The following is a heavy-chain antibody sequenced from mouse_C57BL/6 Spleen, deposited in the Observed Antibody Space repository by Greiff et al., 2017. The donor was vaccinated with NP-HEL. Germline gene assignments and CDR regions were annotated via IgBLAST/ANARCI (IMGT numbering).Heavy chain of an antibody. CDR3: AGGSSFYWYFDV. CDR2: IYPGDGDT. V-gene: IGHV1-82*01. D-gene: IGHD1-1*01. J-gene: IGHJ1*03. CDR1: GYAFSSSW. Sequence: QVQLQQSGPELVKPGASVKISCKASGYAFSSSWMNWVKQRPGKGLEWIGRIYPGDGDTNYNGKFKGKATLTADKSSSTAYMQLSSLTSEDSAVYFCAGGSSFYWYFDVWGTGTTVTVSS.